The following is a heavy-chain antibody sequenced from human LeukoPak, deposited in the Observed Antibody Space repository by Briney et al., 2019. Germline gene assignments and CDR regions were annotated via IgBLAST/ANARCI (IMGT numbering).Heavy chain of an antibody. J-gene: IGHJ3*02. CDR3: ARGPRRYGVVVPAAPSGAFDI. CDR2: INHSGST. Sequence: SETLSLTCAVYVGSFSGYYWSWIRQPPGKGLEWIGEINHSGSTNYNPSLKSRVTISVDTSKNQFSLKLSSVTAADTAVYYCARGPRRYGVVVPAAPSGAFDIWGQGTMVTVSS. V-gene: IGHV4-34*01. CDR1: VGSFSGYY. D-gene: IGHD2-2*01.